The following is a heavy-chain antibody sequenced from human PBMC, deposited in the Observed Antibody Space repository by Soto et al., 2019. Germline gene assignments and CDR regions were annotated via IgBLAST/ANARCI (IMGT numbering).Heavy chain of an antibody. V-gene: IGHV4-34*01. D-gene: IGHD3-3*01. CDR3: AARYYDFWSGHYADDY. CDR2: INHSGST. J-gene: IGHJ4*02. CDR1: GGSFSGYY. Sequence: SETLSLTCAVYGGSFSGYYWSWIRQPPGKGLEWIGEINHSGSTNYNPSLKSRVTISVDTSKNQFSLKLSSVTAADTAVYYCAARYYDFWSGHYADDYWGQGTLVTGSS.